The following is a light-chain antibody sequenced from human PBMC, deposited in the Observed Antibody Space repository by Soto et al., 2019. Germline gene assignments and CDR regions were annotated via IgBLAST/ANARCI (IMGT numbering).Light chain of an antibody. Sequence: DIQMTQSPSTLSGSVGDRVTITCRASQTISSWLAWYQQKPGKAPKLLIYKASTLKSGVPSRFSGSGAGTDFTLTISSLQPEDIATYYCLQDYNYPQTFGQGTKVDIK. CDR1: QTISSW. J-gene: IGKJ1*01. CDR2: KAS. CDR3: LQDYNYPQT. V-gene: IGKV1-5*03.